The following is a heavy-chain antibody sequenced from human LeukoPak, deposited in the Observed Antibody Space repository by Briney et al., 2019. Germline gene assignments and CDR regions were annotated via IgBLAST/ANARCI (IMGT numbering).Heavy chain of an antibody. CDR3: ARGKGTAAPRYFDY. D-gene: IGHD2-2*01. J-gene: IGHJ4*02. Sequence: SETLSLTCTVSGGSISSYYWSWIRQPPGKGLEWIGYIYYSGSTNYNPSLKSRVTISVDTSKNQFSLKLSSVTAADTAVYYCARGKGTAAPRYFDYWGQGTLDTVSS. V-gene: IGHV4-59*08. CDR1: GGSISSYY. CDR2: IYYSGST.